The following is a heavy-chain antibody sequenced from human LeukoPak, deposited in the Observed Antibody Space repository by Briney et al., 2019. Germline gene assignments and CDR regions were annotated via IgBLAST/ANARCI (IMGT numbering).Heavy chain of an antibody. CDR2: ISGSGGST. V-gene: IGHV3-23*01. CDR3: ARDIYSSSWYIRGAAGYFDY. Sequence: GGSLRLSCAASGFTFSSYAMSWVRQAPGKGLEWVSAISGSGGSTYYADSVKGRFTISRDNAKNSLYLQMNSLRAEDTAVYYCARDIYSSSWYIRGAAGYFDYWGQGTLVTVSS. D-gene: IGHD6-13*01. J-gene: IGHJ4*02. CDR1: GFTFSSYA.